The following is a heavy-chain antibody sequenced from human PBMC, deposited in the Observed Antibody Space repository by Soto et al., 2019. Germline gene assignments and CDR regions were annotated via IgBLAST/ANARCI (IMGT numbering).Heavy chain of an antibody. CDR1: GFTFSSYS. D-gene: IGHD6-19*01. V-gene: IGHV3-21*04. J-gene: IGHJ4*02. Sequence: GGSLRLSCAASGFTFSSYSMNWVRQAPGKGLEWVSSISSSRRNKCYADSVKDRFTISRDSAKNSFYLQMNSLRVEDTAVYFCASLPVAGEIDFWGRGTLVTVSS. CDR2: ISSSRRNK. CDR3: ASLPVAGEIDF.